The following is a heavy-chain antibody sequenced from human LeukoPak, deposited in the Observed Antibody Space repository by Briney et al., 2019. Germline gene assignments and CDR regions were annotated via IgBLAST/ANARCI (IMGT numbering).Heavy chain of an antibody. Sequence: PGGSLRLSCAASGFTFSSYGMSWVRQAPGKGLERVSSITGSGGSTYHADSVKGRFTISRDNSKNTLYLQMNSLRAEDTAVYYCAKDYYYDSSGYYYYYMDVWGKGTTVTISS. CDR2: ITGSGGST. CDR3: AKDYYYDSSGYYYYYMDV. D-gene: IGHD3-22*01. CDR1: GFTFSSYG. V-gene: IGHV3-23*01. J-gene: IGHJ6*03.